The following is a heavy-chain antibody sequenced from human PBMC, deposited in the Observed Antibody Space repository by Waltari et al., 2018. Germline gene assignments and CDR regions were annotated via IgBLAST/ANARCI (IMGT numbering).Heavy chain of an antibody. D-gene: IGHD2-2*01. CDR1: GFTFSFYA. CDR3: AKAAPPNIYCTSTSCAYYFDY. J-gene: IGHJ4*02. Sequence: DVQLLESGGGSVQPGGSLRLSCAASGFTFSFYAMSWVRQVPGKGLEWVSFIYSGGRTHYADSVKGRFTISRDNSKNTLDLQMSSLRVEDTAVYYCAKAAPPNIYCTSTSCAYYFDYWGQGTLVTVS. CDR2: FIYSGGRT. V-gene: IGHV3-23*03.